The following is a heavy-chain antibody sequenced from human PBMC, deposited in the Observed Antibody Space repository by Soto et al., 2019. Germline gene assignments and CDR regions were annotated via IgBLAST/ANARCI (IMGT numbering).Heavy chain of an antibody. CDR1: GFTFSSYA. Sequence: GGSLRLSCAASGFTFSSYAVSWARQAPGKGLEWVSSIGVSGGGAYYADSVKGRFTISRDNSRNALYLQMNSLRAEDTAVYYCAKNYFFDSWGQGTLVTVSS. J-gene: IGHJ4*02. CDR3: AKNYFFDS. CDR2: IGVSGGGA. V-gene: IGHV3-23*01.